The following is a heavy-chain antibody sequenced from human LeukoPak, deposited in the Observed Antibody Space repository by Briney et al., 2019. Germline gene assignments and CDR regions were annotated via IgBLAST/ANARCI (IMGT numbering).Heavy chain of an antibody. D-gene: IGHD6-19*01. CDR3: AREIAVAGNNWFDP. CDR2: ISAYNGNT. Sequence: ASVKVSCKASGYTFTSYCISWVRQAPGQGLEWMGWISAYNGNTNYAQKLQGRVTMTTDTSTSTAYMELRSLRSDDTAVYYCAREIAVAGNNWFDPWGQGTLVTVSS. V-gene: IGHV1-18*01. J-gene: IGHJ5*02. CDR1: GYTFTSYC.